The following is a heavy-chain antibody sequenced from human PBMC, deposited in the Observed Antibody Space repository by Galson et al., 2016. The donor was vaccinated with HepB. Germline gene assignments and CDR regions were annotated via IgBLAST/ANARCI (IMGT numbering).Heavy chain of an antibody. CDR1: GFSLSRYW. D-gene: IGHD3-16*01. V-gene: IGHV3-74*01. CDR2: VSTDGRST. Sequence: SLRLSCAASGFSLSRYWMHWVRQAPGKGPVWVSRVSTDGRSTNYADSVKGRFTISRDTAKNTLYLEMNSLRAEDTAVYYCARAPPLPATAGGYDSWGQGILVTVSS. CDR3: ARAPPLPATAGGYDS. J-gene: IGHJ4*02.